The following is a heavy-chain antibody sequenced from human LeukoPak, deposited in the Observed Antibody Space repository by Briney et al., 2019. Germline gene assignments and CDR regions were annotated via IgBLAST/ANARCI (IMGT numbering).Heavy chain of an antibody. V-gene: IGHV4-59*01. D-gene: IGHD3-22*01. Sequence: SETLSLTCTVSGGSISSYYWSWIRQPPGKGLEWIGYIYYSGSTNYNPSLKSRVTISVDTSKNQFSLKLSSVIAADTAVYYCARDSSGYYYDSSGHLDYWGQGTLVTVSS. J-gene: IGHJ4*02. CDR1: GGSISSYY. CDR2: IYYSGST. CDR3: ARDSSGYYYDSSGHLDY.